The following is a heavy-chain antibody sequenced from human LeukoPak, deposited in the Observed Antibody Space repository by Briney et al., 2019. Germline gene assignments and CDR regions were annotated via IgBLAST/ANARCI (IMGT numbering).Heavy chain of an antibody. D-gene: IGHD3-3*01. V-gene: IGHV4-39*07. CDR2: VYSSGST. CDR3: TRDMEYPGAGFDY. J-gene: IGHJ4*02. Sequence: SETLSLTCTVSGDSISRSSYFWAWIRQHPGKGLEWIGSVYSSGSTYYNPSLRSQITISVDTSKNQFSLKLTSVAAADTAMYYCTRDMEYPGAGFDYWGQGIPVTVSS. CDR1: GDSISRSSYF.